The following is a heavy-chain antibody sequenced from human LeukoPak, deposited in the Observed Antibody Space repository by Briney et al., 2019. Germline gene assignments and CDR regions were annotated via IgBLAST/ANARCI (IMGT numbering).Heavy chain of an antibody. CDR3: ARHQYYYDSSGYYPDY. CDR1: GGSIGSSSYY. J-gene: IGHJ4*02. D-gene: IGHD3-22*01. Sequence: SETLSLTCTVSGGSIGSSSYYWGWIRQPPGKGLEWIGSVYYSGTTSYNPSLQSRVTISVDTSKNQFSLKLSSVTAADTAVYYCARHQYYYDSSGYYPDYWGQGTLVTVSS. V-gene: IGHV4-39*01. CDR2: VYYSGTT.